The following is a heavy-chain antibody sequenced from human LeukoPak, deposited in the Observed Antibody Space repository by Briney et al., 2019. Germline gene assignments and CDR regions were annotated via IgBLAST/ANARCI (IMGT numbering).Heavy chain of an antibody. CDR1: GFTFSNYW. D-gene: IGHD3-10*01. CDR3: ARDASYGSGSYARAFDY. CDR2: IKQDGSRK. Sequence: QSGGSLRLSCAASGFTFSNYWMDWVRQAPGKGLEWVAKIKQDGSRKDYVDSVKGRFTISRDNSKNTLYLQMNSLRAEDTAVYYCARDASYGSGSYARAFDYWGQGTLVTVSS. J-gene: IGHJ4*02. V-gene: IGHV3-7*01.